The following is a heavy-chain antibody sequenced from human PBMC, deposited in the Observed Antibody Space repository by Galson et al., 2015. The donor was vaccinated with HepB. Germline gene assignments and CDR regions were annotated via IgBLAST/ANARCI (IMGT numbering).Heavy chain of an antibody. J-gene: IGHJ4*02. D-gene: IGHD3-10*01. Sequence: SLRLSCAASGFTFSNAWMSWVRQAPGKGLEWVGRIKSKTDGGTTDYAAPVKGRFTISRDDSKNTLYLQMNSLKTEDTAVYYCTTDLWFGELLFGGLDYWGQGTRVTVSS. CDR2: IKSKTDGGTT. CDR3: TTDLWFGELLFGGLDY. CDR1: GFTFSNAW. V-gene: IGHV3-15*01.